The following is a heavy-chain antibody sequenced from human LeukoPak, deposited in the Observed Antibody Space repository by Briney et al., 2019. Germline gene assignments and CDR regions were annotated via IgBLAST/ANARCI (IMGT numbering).Heavy chain of an antibody. Sequence: PSQTLSLTCTVSGGSISSGSYYWSWIRQPAGKGLEWIGRIYTSGSTNYNPSLKSRVTISVDTSKNQFSLKLSSVTAADTAVYYCARENYYDSSGYFVYWGQGTLVTVSS. V-gene: IGHV4-61*02. CDR2: IYTSGST. D-gene: IGHD3-22*01. J-gene: IGHJ4*02. CDR3: ARENYYDSSGYFVY. CDR1: GGSISSGSYY.